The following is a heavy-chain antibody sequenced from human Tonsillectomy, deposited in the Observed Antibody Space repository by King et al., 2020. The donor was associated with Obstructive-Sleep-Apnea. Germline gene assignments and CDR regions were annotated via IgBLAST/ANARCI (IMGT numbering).Heavy chain of an antibody. CDR1: GGSISSYY. J-gene: IGHJ5*02. CDR2: IYYSGST. V-gene: IGHV4-59*01. CDR3: ARENFLAGYPNWFDP. D-gene: IGHD3/OR15-3a*01. Sequence: QLQESGPGLVKPSETLSLTCTVSGGSISSYYWSWIRQPPGKGLEWIGYIYYSGSTNYNPSLKSRVTISVDTSKNQFSLKLSSVTAADTAVYYCARENFLAGYPNWFDPRGQGTLGTVSS.